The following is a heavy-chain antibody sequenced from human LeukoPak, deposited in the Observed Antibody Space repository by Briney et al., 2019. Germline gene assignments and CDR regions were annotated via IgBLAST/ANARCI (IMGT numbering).Heavy chain of an antibody. J-gene: IGHJ4*02. CDR1: GFTFSSYE. CDR3: ARPSGYCSGGICYPFDY. D-gene: IGHD2-15*01. Sequence: GGSLRLSCAASGFTFSSYEMNWVRQAPGKGLEWVSYISSSGSTIYYADSVKGRFTISRDNAKNSLYLQMNSLRAEDTAVYYCARPSGYCSGGICYPFDYWGQATLVTVSS. V-gene: IGHV3-48*03. CDR2: ISSSGSTI.